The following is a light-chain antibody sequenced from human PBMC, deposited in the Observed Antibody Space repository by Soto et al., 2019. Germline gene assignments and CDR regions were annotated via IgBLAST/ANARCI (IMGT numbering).Light chain of an antibody. Sequence: DIQMTQSPSSLSASVGDRVTITCRASQSISSSLAWYQQKPGKAPDLLIYAASTLQSGVPSRFSGSGSGTEFTLTLSSLQPEDSATYHCQQLNSYPYTFGQGTKLEIK. CDR2: AAS. CDR1: QSISSS. V-gene: IGKV1-9*01. J-gene: IGKJ2*01. CDR3: QQLNSYPYT.